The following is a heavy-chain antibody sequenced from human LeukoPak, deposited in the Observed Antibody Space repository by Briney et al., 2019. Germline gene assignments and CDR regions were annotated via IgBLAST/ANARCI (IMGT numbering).Heavy chain of an antibody. CDR1: GYTFTSYW. CDR3: ARYSSNCSSTSCYTLEIDP. CDR2: IYPDDSDT. Sequence: GESLKISCKGSGYTFTSYWIGWVRQLPGKGLEWMGIIYPDDSDTRYSPSFQGQVTNSADKSISTAYLQWSSLKASDTAMYYCARYSSNCSSTSCYTLEIDPWGQGTLVTVSS. V-gene: IGHV5-51*01. J-gene: IGHJ5*02. D-gene: IGHD2-2*02.